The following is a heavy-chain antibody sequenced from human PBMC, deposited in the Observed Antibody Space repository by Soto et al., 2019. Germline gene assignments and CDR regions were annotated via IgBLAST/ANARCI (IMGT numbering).Heavy chain of an antibody. V-gene: IGHV4-34*01. D-gene: IGHD2-8*01. CDR2: INPSGST. CDR1: GEPFSDYY. J-gene: IGHJ4*02. CDR3: VGARGHCADDVCFSDAFDY. Sequence: PAETLSLTCAVYGEPFSDYYWTWVRQPPGKGLEWIGEINPSGSTNYNPSLKSRVTISVDTSKNQFSLTLGSVTAADTAVYHCVGARGHCADDVCFSDAFDYWGQGTQVTVS.